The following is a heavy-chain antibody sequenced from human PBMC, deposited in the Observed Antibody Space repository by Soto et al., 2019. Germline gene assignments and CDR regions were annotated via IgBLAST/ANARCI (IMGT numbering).Heavy chain of an antibody. CDR1: GFTFDDYA. Sequence: QPGGSLRLSCAASGFTFDDYAMHWVRQAPGKGLEWVSGISWNSGSIGYADSVKGRFTISRDNAKNSLYLQMNSLRAEDTALYYCAASPNYYDSSGYYPGTQGNWFDPWGQGTRVTVYS. V-gene: IGHV3-9*01. D-gene: IGHD3-22*01. CDR2: ISWNSGSI. CDR3: AASPNYYDSSGYYPGTQGNWFDP. J-gene: IGHJ5*02.